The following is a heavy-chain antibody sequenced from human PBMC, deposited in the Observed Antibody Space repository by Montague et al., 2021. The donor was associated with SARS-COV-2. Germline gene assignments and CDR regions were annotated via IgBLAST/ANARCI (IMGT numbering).Heavy chain of an antibody. Sequence: TLSLTCTVSGGSISSGSYYWSWIRQPAGKGLEWIGRICTSGSTNYNPSLKSRVTISVDTSKNQFSLKLSSVTAADTAVYYCAGGEGDIVVYYFDYWGQGTLVTVSS. CDR1: GGSISSGSYY. CDR2: ICTSGST. V-gene: IGHV4-61*02. CDR3: AGGEGDIVVYYFDY. J-gene: IGHJ4*02. D-gene: IGHD2-15*01.